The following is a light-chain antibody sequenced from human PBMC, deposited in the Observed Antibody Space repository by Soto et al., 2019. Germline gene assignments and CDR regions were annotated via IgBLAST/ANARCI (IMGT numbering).Light chain of an antibody. CDR1: SVSVSTSYY. CDR3: MLYMGSGLGV. Sequence: QTVVTQEPSFSVSPGGTVTLTCGLNSVSVSTSYYPSWYQQTPGQAPRTLIYDTNTRSSGVPDRFSGSILGNKAALTITGAQADDESDYYCMLYMGSGLGVFGGGTKLTVL. J-gene: IGLJ3*02. CDR2: DTN. V-gene: IGLV8-61*01.